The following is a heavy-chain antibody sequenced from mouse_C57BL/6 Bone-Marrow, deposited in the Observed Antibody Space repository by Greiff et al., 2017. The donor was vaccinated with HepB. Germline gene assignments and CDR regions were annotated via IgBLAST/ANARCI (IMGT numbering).Heavy chain of an antibody. J-gene: IGHJ2*01. CDR2: LNPSSGYT. V-gene: IGHV1-4*01. CDR3: ARIYDYAFDY. D-gene: IGHD2-4*01. Sequence: VQLQQSGAELARPGASVKMSCKASGYTFTSYTMHWVKQRPGQGLEWIGYLNPSSGYTKYNQKFKDKATLTADKSSSTAYMQLSSLTSEDSAVYYCARIYDYAFDYWGQGTTLTVSS. CDR1: GYTFTSYT.